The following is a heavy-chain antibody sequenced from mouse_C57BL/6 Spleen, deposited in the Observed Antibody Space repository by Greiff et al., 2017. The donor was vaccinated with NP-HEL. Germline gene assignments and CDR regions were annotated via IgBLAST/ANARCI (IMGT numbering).Heavy chain of an antibody. J-gene: IGHJ2*01. CDR3: VYYYGSSSYYFDY. Sequence: VQLQQSGPELVKPGASVKISCKASGYSFTDYNMNWVKQSNGKSLEWIGVINPNYGTTSYNQKFKGKATLTVDQSSSTAYMQLNSLTSEDSAVYYCVYYYGSSSYYFDYWGQGTTLTVSS. D-gene: IGHD1-1*01. CDR2: INPNYGTT. CDR1: GYSFTDYN. V-gene: IGHV1-39*01.